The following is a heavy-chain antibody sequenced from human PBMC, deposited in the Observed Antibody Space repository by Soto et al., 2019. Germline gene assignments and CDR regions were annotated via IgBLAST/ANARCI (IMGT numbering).Heavy chain of an antibody. CDR1: GFTFSSYS. CDR2: ISSSSSYI. CDR3: ARDHGDYDVYYYYGMDV. D-gene: IGHD4-17*01. J-gene: IGHJ6*02. V-gene: IGHV3-21*01. Sequence: EVQLVESGGGLVKPGGSLRLSCAASGFTFSSYSMNWVRQAPGKGLEWVSSISSSSSYIYYADSVKGRFTISRDNAKNSLYLQMNRLRAEDTAVYYCARDHGDYDVYYYYGMDVWGQGTTVTVSS.